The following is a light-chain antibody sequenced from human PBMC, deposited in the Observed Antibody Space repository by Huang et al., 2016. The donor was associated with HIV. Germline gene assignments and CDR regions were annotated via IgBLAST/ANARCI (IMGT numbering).Light chain of an antibody. CDR1: QSVSTN. J-gene: IGKJ1*01. Sequence: EIVMTQSPATLSVSPGERATLSCRASQSVSTNLAWYQQKPGQAPRLLIYGAFTRATGVPARFSGSGSGREFTLTINSLQSEDFAVYYCQQYNNWPPGTFGQGTKVEIK. V-gene: IGKV3-15*01. CDR3: QQYNNWPPGT. CDR2: GAF.